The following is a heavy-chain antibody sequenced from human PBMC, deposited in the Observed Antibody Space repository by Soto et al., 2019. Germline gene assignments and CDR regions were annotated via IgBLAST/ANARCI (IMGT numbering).Heavy chain of an antibody. J-gene: IGHJ6*02. Sequence: QVQLVQSGAEVKKPGASVKVSCKASGYTFTSYDINWVRQATGQGLEWMGWMNPNSGNTGYAQKFQGRVTMTRNTSISTAYMELSSLRSEDTAVYYCARDHCSGGSCPHYYYGMDVWGQGTTVTVSS. CDR2: MNPNSGNT. CDR1: GYTFTSYD. V-gene: IGHV1-8*01. CDR3: ARDHCSGGSCPHYYYGMDV. D-gene: IGHD2-15*01.